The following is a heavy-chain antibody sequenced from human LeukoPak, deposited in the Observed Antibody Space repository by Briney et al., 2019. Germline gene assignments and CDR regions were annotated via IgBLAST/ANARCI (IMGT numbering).Heavy chain of an antibody. D-gene: IGHD5-18*01. V-gene: IGHV3-23*01. CDR1: GITFSNYA. CDR2: ISGSAHKI. Sequence: GGSLRLSCVASGITFSNYAVSWVRQAPEKGLDWVSVISGSAHKIRYADSVKGRFTISRDNSENIVYLQMNNLRVEDTAVYYCAGRPTGYSSGYIHWGQGTLVTASS. CDR3: AGRPTGYSSGYIH. J-gene: IGHJ4*02.